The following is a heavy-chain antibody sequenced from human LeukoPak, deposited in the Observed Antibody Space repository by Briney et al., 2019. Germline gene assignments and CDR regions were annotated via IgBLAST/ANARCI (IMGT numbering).Heavy chain of an antibody. CDR3: ARHLDSSLIVGD. CDR2: ISYTGST. D-gene: IGHD3-22*01. CDR1: GGPISSYY. J-gene: IGHJ4*02. Sequence: SETLSLTCTVSGGPISSYYWSWIRQPPGKGLEWIGYISYTGSTNYNPSLKSRVTMSLDTSKNQFSLKLVSVTAADTAVYYCARHLDSSLIVGDWGQGTLVTVSS. V-gene: IGHV4-59*08.